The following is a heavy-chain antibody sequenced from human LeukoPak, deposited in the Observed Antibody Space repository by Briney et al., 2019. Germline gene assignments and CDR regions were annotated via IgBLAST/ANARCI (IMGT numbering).Heavy chain of an antibody. D-gene: IGHD2-15*01. CDR1: GGSSSGYY. Sequence: SETLSLTCAVYGGSSSGYYWNWIRQPPGKGLEWIGEINHSGSTNYNPSLKSRVTISLDTSKNQFSLKLSSVTAADTAVYYCAREYCSGGNCYSDAFDIWGQGTMVTVSS. V-gene: IGHV4-34*01. CDR2: INHSGST. CDR3: AREYCSGGNCYSDAFDI. J-gene: IGHJ3*02.